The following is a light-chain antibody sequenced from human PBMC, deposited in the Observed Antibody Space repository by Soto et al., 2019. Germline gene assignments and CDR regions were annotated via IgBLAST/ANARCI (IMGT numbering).Light chain of an antibody. CDR2: AAS. J-gene: IGKJ1*01. Sequence: DIQMTQSPSSLSASVGDRVTITCRASQSISSYLNWYQQKPGKAPKLLIYAASSLQSGVPSRFSGSVSGTDFTLAISSLQAEDFATCYCQQSYSTPRTFGQGTKV. CDR1: QSISSY. CDR3: QQSYSTPRT. V-gene: IGKV1-39*01.